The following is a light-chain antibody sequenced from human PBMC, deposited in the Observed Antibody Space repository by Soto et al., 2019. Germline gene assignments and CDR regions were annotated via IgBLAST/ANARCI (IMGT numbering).Light chain of an antibody. CDR1: SSNIGNNY. V-gene: IGLV1-51*02. Sequence: QSVLTQPPSVSAAPGQKVTISCSGSSSNIGNNYVSWYQQLPGTAPKLLIYENNKRPSGIPDRFSGSKSGTSATLGITGLQTGDEADYYCGTWDSSLSASYVFGTGTKGHRP. J-gene: IGLJ1*01. CDR3: GTWDSSLSASYV. CDR2: ENN.